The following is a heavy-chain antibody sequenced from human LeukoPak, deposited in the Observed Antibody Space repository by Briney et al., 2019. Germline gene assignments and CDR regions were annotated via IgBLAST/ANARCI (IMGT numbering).Heavy chain of an antibody. CDR2: INPNSGAT. CDR1: GYTFTGYY. D-gene: IGHD3-10*01. Sequence: ASVKVSCKASGYTFTGYYMHWVRQAPGQGLEWMGWINPNSGATNYAQKFQDRVTMTRDTPISTAYMELSRLRSDDTAVYYWARYYYGSGSYYNSLNYWGQGTQVTVSS. J-gene: IGHJ4*02. CDR3: ARYYYGSGSYYNSLNY. V-gene: IGHV1-2*02.